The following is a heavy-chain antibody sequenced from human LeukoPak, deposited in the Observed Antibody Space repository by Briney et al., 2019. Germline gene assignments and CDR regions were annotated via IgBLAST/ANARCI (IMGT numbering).Heavy chain of an antibody. V-gene: IGHV3-74*01. CDR3: ARDISLRMDA. Sequence: GGSLRLSCAASGFTVSSNYMSWVRQAPGKGLEWVSIISGDGSDRRYADSVKGRFTISRDNAKNTLYLQMNSLRAEDTGVYYCARDISLRMDAWGQGTTVTVSS. CDR2: ISGDGSDR. CDR1: GFTVSSNY. J-gene: IGHJ6*01.